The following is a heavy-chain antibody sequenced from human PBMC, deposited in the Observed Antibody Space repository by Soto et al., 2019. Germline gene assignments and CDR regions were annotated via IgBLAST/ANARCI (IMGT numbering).Heavy chain of an antibody. Sequence: PWGSLRLSCAASGFIFNGYGLHWVRQAPGKGLEWVAMISYDGSSKYYADSVKGRLTISRDNSKNTMYLQWSSLKASDTAMYYCARCPPWYYYGSGSPNPLGMDVWGQGTTVTVSS. CDR1: GFIFNGYG. CDR3: ARCPPWYYYGSGSPNPLGMDV. J-gene: IGHJ6*02. CDR2: ISYDGSSK. V-gene: IGHV3-30-3*01. D-gene: IGHD3-10*01.